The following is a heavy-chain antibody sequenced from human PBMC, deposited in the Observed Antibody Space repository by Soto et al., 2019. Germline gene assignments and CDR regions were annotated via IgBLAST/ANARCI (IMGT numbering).Heavy chain of an antibody. CDR1: GFTFSSYA. D-gene: IGHD2-15*01. J-gene: IGHJ6*02. CDR2: ISSNGGST. CDR3: ARDLLCSGGSCYSGHYYYYGMDV. V-gene: IGHV3-64*01. Sequence: EVQLVESGGGLVQPGGSLRLSCAASGFTFSSYAMHWVRQAPGKGLEYVSAISSNGGSTYYANSVKGRFTISRDNSKNTLYLQVGSLRAEDMAVYYCARDLLCSGGSCYSGHYYYYGMDVWGQGTTVTVSS.